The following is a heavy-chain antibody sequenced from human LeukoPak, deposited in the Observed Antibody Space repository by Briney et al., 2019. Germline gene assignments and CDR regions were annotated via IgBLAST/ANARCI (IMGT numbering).Heavy chain of an antibody. V-gene: IGHV3-21*04. CDR1: GFTFSSYS. J-gene: IGHJ5*02. D-gene: IGHD1-26*01. CDR3: ARGGHGAADQ. CDR2: ISSSSSYI. Sequence: GGSLRLSCAASGFTFSSYSMNWVRQAPGKGLEWVSSISSSSSYIYYADSVKGRFTISRDNAKNLLFLQVNSLRAEDTAVYYCARGGHGAADQWGQGTLVTVSS.